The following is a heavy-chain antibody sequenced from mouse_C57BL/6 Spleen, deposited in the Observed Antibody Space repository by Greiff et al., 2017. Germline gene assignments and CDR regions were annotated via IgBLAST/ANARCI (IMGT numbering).Heavy chain of an antibody. Sequence: QVQLKQPGAELVKPGASVKMSCKASGYTFTSYWITWVKQRPGQGLEWIGDIYPGSGSTNYNEKFKSKATLTVDTSSSTAYMQLSSLTSEDSAVYYCAKEDYGNLPDYWGQGTTLTVSS. CDR3: AKEDYGNLPDY. V-gene: IGHV1-55*01. J-gene: IGHJ2*01. D-gene: IGHD2-1*01. CDR1: GYTFTSYW. CDR2: IYPGSGST.